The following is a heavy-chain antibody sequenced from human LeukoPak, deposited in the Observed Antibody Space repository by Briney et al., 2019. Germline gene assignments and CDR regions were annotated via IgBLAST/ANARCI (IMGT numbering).Heavy chain of an antibody. J-gene: IGHJ4*02. D-gene: IGHD2-2*01. V-gene: IGHV3-73*01. CDR3: TTVPDLTTT. CDR1: GFTFSGSA. CDR2: IRSKANSYAT. Sequence: GGSLRLSCAASGFTFSGSAMHWVRQASGKGLEWVGRIRSKANSYATAYAASVKGRFAISRDDSKNTAYLQMNSLKTEDTAVYYCTTVPDLTTTWGQGTLVTVSS.